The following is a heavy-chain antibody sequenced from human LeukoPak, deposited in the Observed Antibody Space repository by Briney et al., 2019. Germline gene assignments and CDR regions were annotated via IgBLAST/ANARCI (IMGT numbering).Heavy chain of an antibody. CDR2: IYPGESDT. CDR1: GYSFTSYW. CDR3: ARLPWWDQPSNWFDP. Sequence: GESLKISCKGSGYSFTSYWIGWVRQMPRKGLEWIGIIYPGESDTRYSPSFQGQVTISADKSISTAYLQWSSLKASDTAMYYCARLPWWDQPSNWFDPWGQGTLVTVSS. J-gene: IGHJ5*02. V-gene: IGHV5-51*01. D-gene: IGHD2-8*02.